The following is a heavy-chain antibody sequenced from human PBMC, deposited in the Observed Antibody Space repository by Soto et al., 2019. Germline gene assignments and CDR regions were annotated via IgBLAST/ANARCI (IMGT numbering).Heavy chain of an antibody. D-gene: IGHD3-22*01. CDR3: VKGIYYYDITGRITLDS. CDR1: GFKFDDYT. J-gene: IGHJ4*02. Sequence: EVHLVESGGGLVQPGRSLRLSCEASGFKFDDYTMHWVRHVPGKGLEWVSSITWNSGTMAYADSVKGRFTISRENAENSVYLQMNSLGVYDTVLYHCVKGIYYYDITGRITLDSWGQGTLVSVSS. CDR2: ITWNSGTM. V-gene: IGHV3-9*01.